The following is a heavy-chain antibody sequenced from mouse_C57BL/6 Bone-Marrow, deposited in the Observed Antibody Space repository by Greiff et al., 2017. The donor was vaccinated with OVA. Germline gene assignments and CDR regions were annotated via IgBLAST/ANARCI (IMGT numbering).Heavy chain of an antibody. CDR2: IDPTNDYT. Sequence: VQLQQSGAELARPGASVKMSCKASGYTFTSYTIHWVKQRPGQGLEWIGYIDPTNDYTNYNQKFKGKATLTADKSSSTAYMHLSSLTYEDSAVYYCTRGYYFDYWGQGTTLTVSS. J-gene: IGHJ2*01. CDR3: TRGYYFDY. V-gene: IGHV1-4*01. CDR1: GYTFTSYT.